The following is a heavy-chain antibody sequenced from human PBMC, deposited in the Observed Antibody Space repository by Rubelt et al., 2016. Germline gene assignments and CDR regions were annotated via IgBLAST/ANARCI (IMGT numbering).Heavy chain of an antibody. J-gene: IGHJ4*02. CDR3: AKDLTNYYDSSGSL. D-gene: IGHD3-22*01. V-gene: IGHV3-23*01. Sequence: ERVSAISGSGGSTYYADSVKGRFTISRDNSKNTLYLQMNSLRAEDTAVYYCAKDLTNYYDSSGSLWGQGTLVTVSS. CDR2: ISGSGGST.